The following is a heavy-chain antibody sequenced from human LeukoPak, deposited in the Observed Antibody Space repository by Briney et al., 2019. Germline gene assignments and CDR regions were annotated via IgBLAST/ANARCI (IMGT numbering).Heavy chain of an antibody. CDR1: GGSISSGGYF. V-gene: IGHV4-39*02. D-gene: IGHD2/OR15-2a*01. Sequence: SETLSLTCTVSGGSISSGGYFWSWIRQHPGKGLECIGHIYYSGSTYYNPSLKSRVTISVDMSKNHFSLKLSSVTAADTAVYYCARRQGGSSRRDYWGQGTLVTVSS. J-gene: IGHJ4*02. CDR3: ARRQGGSSRRDY. CDR2: IYYSGST.